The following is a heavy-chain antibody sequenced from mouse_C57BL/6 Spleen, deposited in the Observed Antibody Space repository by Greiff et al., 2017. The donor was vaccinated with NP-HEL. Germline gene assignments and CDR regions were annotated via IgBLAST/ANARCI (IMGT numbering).Heavy chain of an antibody. J-gene: IGHJ1*03. D-gene: IGHD1-1*01. CDR1: GYAFTNYL. CDR3: ARGITTVVASRYFDV. CDR2: INPGRGGT. V-gene: IGHV1-54*01. Sequence: VKLQESGAELVRPGTSVKVSCKASGYAFTNYLIEWVKQRPGQGLEWIGVINPGRGGTNYNEKFKGKATLTADKSSSTAYMQLSSLTSEDSAVYFCARGITTVVASRYFDVWGTGTTVTVSS.